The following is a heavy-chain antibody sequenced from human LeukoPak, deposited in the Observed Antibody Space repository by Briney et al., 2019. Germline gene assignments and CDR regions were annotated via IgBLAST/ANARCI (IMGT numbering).Heavy chain of an antibody. D-gene: IGHD2-15*01. V-gene: IGHV3-21*01. Sequence: GGSLRLSCAASGFTFSSYSMNWVRQAPGKGLEWVSSISSRSSYRYYADSMKGRFTISRDNAKNSLYLQMNSLRAEDTAVYYCARATQYCSGSSCYDTWFDPWGQGTLVTVSS. J-gene: IGHJ5*02. CDR2: ISSRSSYR. CDR3: ARATQYCSGSSCYDTWFDP. CDR1: GFTFSSYS.